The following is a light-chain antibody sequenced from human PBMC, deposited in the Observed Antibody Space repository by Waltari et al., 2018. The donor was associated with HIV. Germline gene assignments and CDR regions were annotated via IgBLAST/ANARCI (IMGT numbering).Light chain of an antibody. J-gene: IGLJ6*01. CDR3: SSYAGSGNLLL. V-gene: IGLV2-8*01. CDR2: EVN. Sequence: QSALTQPPAASGSPGQSVTIPCTGTRNDIGPYNTVSCYQQHPDKAPRLLIYEVNKRPSGVPGRFSGSKSGNTASLTVSGLQAEDEADYYCSSYAGSGNLLLFGGGTKVTVL. CDR1: RNDIGPYNT.